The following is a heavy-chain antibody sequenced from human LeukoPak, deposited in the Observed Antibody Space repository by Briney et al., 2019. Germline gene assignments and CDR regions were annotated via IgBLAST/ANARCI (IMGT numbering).Heavy chain of an antibody. V-gene: IGHV1-18*01. CDR3: ARFNYDFWSGATLFDY. CDR1: GYTFTSYG. Sequence: ASVKVSCKASGYTFTSYGISWVRQAPGQGLEWMGWISAYNGNTNYAQKLQGRVTMTTDTSTSTAYMELRSLRSDDTAVYYCARFNYDFWSGATLFDYWGQGTLVTVSS. CDR2: ISAYNGNT. D-gene: IGHD3-3*01. J-gene: IGHJ4*02.